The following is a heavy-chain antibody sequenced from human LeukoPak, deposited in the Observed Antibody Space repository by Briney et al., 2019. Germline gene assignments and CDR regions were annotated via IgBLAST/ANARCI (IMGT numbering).Heavy chain of an antibody. CDR3: AKGRPNMITFGGVIVKVYY. V-gene: IGHV3-23*01. D-gene: IGHD3-16*02. CDR1: GFTFDDYA. J-gene: IGHJ4*02. Sequence: GRSLRLSCAASGFTFDDYAMSWVRQAPGKGLEWVSAISGSGGSTYYADSVKGRFTISRDNSKNTLYLQMNSLRAEDTAVYYCAKGRPNMITFGGVIVKVYYWGQGTLVTVSS. CDR2: ISGSGGST.